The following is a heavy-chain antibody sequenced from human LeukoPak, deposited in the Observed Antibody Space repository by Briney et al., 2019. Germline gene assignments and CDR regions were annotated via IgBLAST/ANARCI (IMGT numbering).Heavy chain of an antibody. V-gene: IGHV3-23*01. Sequence: GGSLRLSCADSGFTFSSYGMSWVRQAPGKGLEWVSAISGNGGTTYYVDSVKGRFTISRDNSKNTLYLQMNSLRTEDKAVYYFAKRLAGKPPGYWGKGTLVTV. CDR1: GFTFSSYG. CDR2: ISGNGGTT. J-gene: IGHJ4*02. D-gene: IGHD2-2*01. CDR3: AKRLAGKPPGY.